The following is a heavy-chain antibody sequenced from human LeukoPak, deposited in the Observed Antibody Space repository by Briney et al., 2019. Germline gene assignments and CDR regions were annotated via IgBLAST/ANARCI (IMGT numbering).Heavy chain of an antibody. CDR3: AGFYGGNSGKWFDP. V-gene: IGHV1-8*02. CDR1: GYTFTGYY. J-gene: IGHJ5*02. Sequence: ASVKVSCKASGYTFTGYYMHWVRQAPGQGLEWMGWINPNSGNTGYAQKFQGRVTMTRNTSISTAYMELSSLRSEDTAVYYCAGFYGGNSGKWFDPWGQGTLVTVSS. CDR2: INPNSGNT. D-gene: IGHD4-23*01.